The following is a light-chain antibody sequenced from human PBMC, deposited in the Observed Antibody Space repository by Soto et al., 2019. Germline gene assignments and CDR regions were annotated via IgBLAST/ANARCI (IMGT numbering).Light chain of an antibody. CDR3: NSRGGSRPYYV. J-gene: IGLJ1*01. CDR2: EVS. V-gene: IGLV2-14*01. CDR1: SSEIGAYNS. Sequence: QSALTQPASVSGSPGQSITISCTGTSSEIGAYNSVSWYQQYPGRAPKLMIYEVSNRPSGVSARFSASKSGNTASLTISGLQAEDEADYYCNSRGGSRPYYVFGTGTKLTVL.